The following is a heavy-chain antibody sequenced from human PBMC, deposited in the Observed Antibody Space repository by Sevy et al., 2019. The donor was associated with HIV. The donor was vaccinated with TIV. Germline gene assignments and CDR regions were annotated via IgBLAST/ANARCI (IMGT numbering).Heavy chain of an antibody. CDR1: GFTFSSYS. D-gene: IGHD2-15*01. V-gene: IGHV3-21*01. J-gene: IGHJ3*02. CDR3: AREGPPGGCSGCSCYRPDDAFGI. Sequence: GGSLRLSCAASGFTFSSYSMNWVRQAPGKGLEWVSSISSSSSYIYYADSVKGRFTISRDNAKKSLYLQMNSLRAEDTAVYYCAREGPPGGCSGCSCYRPDDAFGIWGQGTMVTVSS. CDR2: ISSSSSYI.